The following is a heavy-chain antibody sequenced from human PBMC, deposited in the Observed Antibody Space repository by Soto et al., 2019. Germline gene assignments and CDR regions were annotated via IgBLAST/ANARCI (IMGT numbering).Heavy chain of an antibody. V-gene: IGHV4-4*02. CDR1: GNSISTTNW. CDR2: IYHSGRS. Sequence: SETLSLTCAVFGNSISTTNWWSWVRQSPGKGPEWIGEIYHSGRSNYNPSLKSRVTLSLDKSKNHFSLKLSSVTAADTAVYYCARDVGYHYDGSPSGQFDFWGQGTLVTVSS. J-gene: IGHJ4*02. CDR3: ARDVGYHYDGSPSGQFDF. D-gene: IGHD3-22*01.